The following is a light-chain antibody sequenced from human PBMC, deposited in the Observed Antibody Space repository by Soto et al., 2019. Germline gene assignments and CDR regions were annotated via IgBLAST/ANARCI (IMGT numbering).Light chain of an antibody. CDR3: QQYNSYSS. V-gene: IGKV1-5*03. Sequence: DIQMTQSASTLSASVGDRVTITCRASQRISTWLAWYQQKPGKAPKLLIYKASTLESGVPSRFSGSGSGTEFTLTISSLQPDDFATYYCQQYNSYSSFGQGTKVEIK. CDR1: QRISTW. CDR2: KAS. J-gene: IGKJ1*01.